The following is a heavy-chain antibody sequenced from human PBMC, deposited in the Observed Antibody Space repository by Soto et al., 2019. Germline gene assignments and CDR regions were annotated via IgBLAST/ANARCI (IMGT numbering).Heavy chain of an antibody. CDR1: GFTFSSYG. Sequence: QVQLVESGGGVVHPGRSLRLSCAASGFTFSSYGMPWVRQAPGKGLEWVAVISYDGRNKNYADAVKGRLTIARDNSKNTLYLQMNSLRAEDRAVYYCAKDRGGEGTTRFLYYWGQGTLVTVSS. D-gene: IGHD1-7*01. CDR3: AKDRGGEGTTRFLYY. V-gene: IGHV3-30*18. J-gene: IGHJ4*02. CDR2: ISYDGRNK.